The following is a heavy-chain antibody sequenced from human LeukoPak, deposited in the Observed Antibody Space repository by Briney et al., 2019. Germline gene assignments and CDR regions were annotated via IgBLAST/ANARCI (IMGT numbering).Heavy chain of an antibody. CDR1: GFTFSSYA. Sequence: PGGSLRLSCAASGFTFSSYAMSWVRQAPGKGLEWVSAISGSGGSTYYADSVKGRFTISRDNSKNTLYLQMNSLRAEDTAVYYCAKPLGYCSSTSCYYYYYGMDVWGQGTTVTVSS. V-gene: IGHV3-23*01. CDR2: ISGSGGST. D-gene: IGHD2-2*01. J-gene: IGHJ6*02. CDR3: AKPLGYCSSTSCYYYYYGMDV.